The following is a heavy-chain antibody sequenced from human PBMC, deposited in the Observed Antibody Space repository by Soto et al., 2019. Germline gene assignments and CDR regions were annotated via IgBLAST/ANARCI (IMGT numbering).Heavy chain of an antibody. D-gene: IGHD1-7*01. Sequence: ASVQVSCKASGYTFTSYYMHWVRQAPGQGLEWMGRMNPNSGNTGYAQKFQGRVTMTRNTSISTAYMELSSLRSEDTAVYYCARGWDYARFDYWGQGTLVTVSS. CDR3: ARGWDYARFDY. J-gene: IGHJ4*02. CDR1: GYTFTSYY. CDR2: MNPNSGNT. V-gene: IGHV1-8*02.